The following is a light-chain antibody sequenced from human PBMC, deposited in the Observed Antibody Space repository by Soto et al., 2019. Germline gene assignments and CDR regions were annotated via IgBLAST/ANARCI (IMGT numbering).Light chain of an antibody. CDR1: QSVSSSY. J-gene: IGKJ3*01. CDR2: GAS. Sequence: EIVLAQSPGTLSLSPGERATLSCRASQSVSSSYLAWYQQKPGLAPRLIIYGASSRATGIPDRFSGSGSGTDFTLTISRLEPEDFAVYYCQQYDSSPITFGPGTKVDIK. V-gene: IGKV3-20*01. CDR3: QQYDSSPIT.